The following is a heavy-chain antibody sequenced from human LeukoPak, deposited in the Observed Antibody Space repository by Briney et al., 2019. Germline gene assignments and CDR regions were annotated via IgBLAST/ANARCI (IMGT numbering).Heavy chain of an antibody. CDR2: INPNSGGT. Sequence: ASVKVSXKASGYTFTGYYMHWVRQAPGQGLEWMGRINPNSGGTNYAQKFQGRVTMTRDTSISTAYMELSRLRSDDTAVYYCARVRIRHTVADYWGQGTLVTVSS. CDR1: GYTFTGYY. D-gene: IGHD3-10*01. V-gene: IGHV1-2*06. CDR3: ARVRIRHTVADY. J-gene: IGHJ4*02.